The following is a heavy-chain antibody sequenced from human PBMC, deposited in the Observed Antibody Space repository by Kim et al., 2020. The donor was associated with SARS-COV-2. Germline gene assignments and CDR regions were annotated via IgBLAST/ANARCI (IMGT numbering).Heavy chain of an antibody. CDR2: IYYSGST. Sequence: SQTLSLTCTVSGGSISSYYWSWIWQPPGKGLEWIGYIYYSGSTNYNPSLKSRVTISVDTSKNQFSLKLSSVTAADTAVYYCARQTFIAAADYYWYFDLWGRGTLVTVSS. CDR1: GGSISSYY. CDR3: ARQTFIAAADYYWYFDL. V-gene: IGHV4-59*08. D-gene: IGHD6-13*01. J-gene: IGHJ2*01.